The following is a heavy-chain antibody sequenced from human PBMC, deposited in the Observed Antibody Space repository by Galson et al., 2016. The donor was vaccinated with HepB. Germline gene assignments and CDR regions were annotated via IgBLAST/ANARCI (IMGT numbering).Heavy chain of an antibody. CDR1: GFTFTSSA. V-gene: IGHV1-58*02. CDR3: AANSEGVATTSGVGFDY. CDR2: IVVGSGNT. Sequence: SVKVSCKASGFTFTSSAMQWVRQARGQRLEWIGWIVVGSGNTNYAQKFQERVTITRDMSTSTAYMELSSLRSEDTAVYYCAANSEGVATTSGVGFDYWGQGTLVTVSS. D-gene: IGHD5-12*01. J-gene: IGHJ4*02.